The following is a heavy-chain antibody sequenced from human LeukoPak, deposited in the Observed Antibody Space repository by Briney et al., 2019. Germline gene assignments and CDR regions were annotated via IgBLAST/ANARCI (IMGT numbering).Heavy chain of an antibody. V-gene: IGHV4-34*01. CDR3: ARGRRWLSIAVAGAHAFDI. D-gene: IGHD6-19*01. J-gene: IGHJ3*02. CDR1: GGSLSGYD. Sequence: KPSETLSLTCSVYGGSLSGYDGSWIRQPPGKGLEWIVEINHSGSTDYNPSLKCRVTISVDTSKNQFSLKLSSVTAADTAVYYCARGRRWLSIAVAGAHAFDIWGQATMVTVSS. CDR2: INHSGST.